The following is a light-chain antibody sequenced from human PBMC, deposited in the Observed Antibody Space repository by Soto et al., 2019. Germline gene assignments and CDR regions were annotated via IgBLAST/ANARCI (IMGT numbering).Light chain of an antibody. CDR3: QQLHIYPRT. J-gene: IGKJ1*01. CDR1: HDINRY. Sequence: DIRLTQSPSFLSASVGDRVTITYRASHDINRYLAWYQQKPGKAPKLLIYAASTLHNAVPSRFSGAGAGTEFTLTISSLQPEDFATSYSQQLHIYPRTFGQGTKVEF. V-gene: IGKV1-9*01. CDR2: AAS.